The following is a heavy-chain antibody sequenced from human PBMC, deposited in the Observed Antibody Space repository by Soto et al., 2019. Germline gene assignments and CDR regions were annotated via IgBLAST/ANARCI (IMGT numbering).Heavy chain of an antibody. J-gene: IGHJ4*02. D-gene: IGHD3-10*01. CDR3: ATSYGSGYRAFDY. CDR2: VNPILSMS. CDR1: GDTFSFYS. Sequence: QVQLVQSGAEVKRPGSSVKVSCKASGDTFSFYSINWVRQAPGLGLEWMGRVNPILSMSNYAQRFQGRVTMTAAKSTSTAYMELSGVSSEDTAMYYCATSYGSGYRAFDYWGQGALVTVSS. V-gene: IGHV1-69*04.